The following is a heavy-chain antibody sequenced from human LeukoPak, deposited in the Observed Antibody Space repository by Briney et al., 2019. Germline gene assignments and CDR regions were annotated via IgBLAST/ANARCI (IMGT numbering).Heavy chain of an antibody. CDR1: GYTFTSYA. Sequence: ASVKLSCKASGYTFTSYAMNWVRQAPGQGLEWMGWINTNTGNPTYAQGFAGRFVFSLDTSVSTAYLQISGLKAEDTAVYYCARVSSIAAAGTIDYWGQGTLVTVSS. CDR3: ARVSSIAAAGTIDY. V-gene: IGHV7-4-1*02. CDR2: INTNTGNP. J-gene: IGHJ4*02. D-gene: IGHD6-13*01.